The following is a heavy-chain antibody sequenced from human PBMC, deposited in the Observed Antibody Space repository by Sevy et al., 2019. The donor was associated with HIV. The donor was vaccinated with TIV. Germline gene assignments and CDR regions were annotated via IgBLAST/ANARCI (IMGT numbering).Heavy chain of an antibody. V-gene: IGHV3-15*01. J-gene: IGHJ4*02. Sequence: GGSLRLSCAASGFTFSNAWMSWVRQAPGKGLEWVGRIKSKTDGGTTDYAAPVKGRFTISRDDSKNTLYLQMNSLKTADTAVYYCTTDPVGRVVVPAAMAKAVDYWGQGTLVTVSS. CDR1: GFTFSNAW. CDR3: TTDPVGRVVVPAAMAKAVDY. CDR2: IKSKTDGGTT. D-gene: IGHD2-2*01.